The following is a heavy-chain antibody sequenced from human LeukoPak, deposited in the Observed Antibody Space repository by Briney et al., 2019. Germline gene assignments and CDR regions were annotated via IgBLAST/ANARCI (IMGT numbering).Heavy chain of an antibody. V-gene: IGHV4-39*01. Sequence: PSETLSLTCTVSGGSISSYYWGWIRQPPGKGLEWIGSIYYSGSTYYNPSLKSRVTISVDTSKNQFSLKLSSVTAADTAVYYCASLRTTSSGYYFGLDYWGQGTLVTVSS. D-gene: IGHD3-22*01. J-gene: IGHJ4*02. CDR2: IYYSGST. CDR3: ASLRTTSSGYYFGLDY. CDR1: GGSISSYY.